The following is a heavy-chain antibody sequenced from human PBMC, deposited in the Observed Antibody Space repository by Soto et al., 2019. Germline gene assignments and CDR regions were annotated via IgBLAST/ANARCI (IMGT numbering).Heavy chain of an antibody. V-gene: IGHV3-23*01. CDR2: ISGSGGST. J-gene: IGHJ4*02. D-gene: IGHD1-1*01. CDR3: AKAPWNDPDSFDY. CDR1: GYPFTGPY. Sequence: SCKASGYPFTGPYIYWVRQAPGKGLEWVSAISGSGGSTYYADSVKGRFTISRDNSKNTLYLQMNSLRAEDTAVYYCAKAPWNDPDSFDYWGQGTLVTVSS.